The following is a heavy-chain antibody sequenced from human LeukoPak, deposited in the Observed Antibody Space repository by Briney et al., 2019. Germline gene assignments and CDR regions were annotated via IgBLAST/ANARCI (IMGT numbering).Heavy chain of an antibody. D-gene: IGHD6-19*01. J-gene: IGHJ4*02. CDR3: TTDLVAGTEDY. CDR2: ISGSGGST. Sequence: GGSLRLSCAASGFTFSSYAMSWVRQAPGKGLEWVSAISGSGGSTYYADSVKGRFTISRDNSKNTLYLQMNSLRAEDTAVYYCTTDLVAGTEDYWGQGTLVTVSS. V-gene: IGHV3-23*01. CDR1: GFTFSSYA.